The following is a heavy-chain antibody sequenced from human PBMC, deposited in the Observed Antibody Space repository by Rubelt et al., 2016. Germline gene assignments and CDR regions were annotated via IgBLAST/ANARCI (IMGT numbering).Heavy chain of an antibody. Sequence: QVQLQESGPGLVKPSETLSLTCTVSGGSISGYYWSWIRQSPEKGLEWIGYIYYSGSTNYNPSLKRRVTISLDTSKNQFSLRLSSVTAADTAVYYCARQVRVLYYSDYWGQGTLVTVSS. V-gene: IGHV4-59*08. CDR2: IYYSGST. J-gene: IGHJ4*02. CDR1: GGSISGYY. CDR3: ARQVRVLYYSDY.